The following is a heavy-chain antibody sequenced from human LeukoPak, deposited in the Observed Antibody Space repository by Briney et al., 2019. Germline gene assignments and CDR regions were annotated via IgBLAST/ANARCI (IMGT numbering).Heavy chain of an antibody. V-gene: IGHV3-48*03. D-gene: IGHD6-19*01. Sequence: GGSLRLSCAASGFTLSSYEMNWVRQAPGEGLEWVSYISSSGSTIYYADSVKGRFTISRDNAKNSLYLQMNSLRAEDTAVYYCARDGSDSSPFDYWGQGTLVTVSS. CDR1: GFTLSSYE. J-gene: IGHJ4*02. CDR3: ARDGSDSSPFDY. CDR2: ISSSGSTI.